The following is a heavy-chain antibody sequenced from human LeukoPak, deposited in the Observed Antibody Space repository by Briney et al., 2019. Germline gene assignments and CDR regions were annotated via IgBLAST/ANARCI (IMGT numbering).Heavy chain of an antibody. V-gene: IGHV1-46*01. CDR2: INPSGGST. J-gene: IGHJ3*02. D-gene: IGHD3-22*01. CDR1: GYTFTSYY. CDR3: ARDYYDSSGYSGWLDI. Sequence: GASVKVSCKASGYTFTSYYMHWVRQAPGQGLEWMGIINPSGGSTSYAQKFQGRVTMTRDTSTSTVYMELSSLRSEDTAVYYCARDYYDSSGYSGWLDIWGQGTMVTVSS.